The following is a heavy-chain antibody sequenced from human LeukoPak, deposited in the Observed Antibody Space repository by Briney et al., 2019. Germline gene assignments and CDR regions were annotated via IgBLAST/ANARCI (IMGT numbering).Heavy chain of an antibody. D-gene: IGHD3-3*01. Sequence: SETLSLTCTVSLDSTTSNFWSWVRQPPGKGLEWIGEIHRSGSPNYNPSLQSRVTISIARSRNQIALELSSVTAADTAVYYCVREIFGGYNPGAYWGQGILVTVSS. V-gene: IGHV4-4*02. CDR1: LDSTTSNF. CDR3: VREIFGGYNPGAY. CDR2: IHRSGSP. J-gene: IGHJ4*02.